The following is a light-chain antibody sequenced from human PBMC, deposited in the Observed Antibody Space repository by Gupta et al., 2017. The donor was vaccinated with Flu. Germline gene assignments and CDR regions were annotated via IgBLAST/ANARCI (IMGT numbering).Light chain of an antibody. Sequence: EIGFTPSPGPPSLSPGGRATLSCRASQTVSSSYLAWYQQKPGQAPRLLIYGASSRATGIPDRFSGSGSGTDFTLTISRLEPEDFAVYYCQQFGSSPPFTFGPGTKVDIK. J-gene: IGKJ3*01. V-gene: IGKV3-20*01. CDR3: QQFGSSPPFT. CDR1: QTVSSSY. CDR2: GAS.